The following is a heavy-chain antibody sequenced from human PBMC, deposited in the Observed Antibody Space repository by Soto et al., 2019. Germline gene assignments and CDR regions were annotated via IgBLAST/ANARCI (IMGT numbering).Heavy chain of an antibody. V-gene: IGHV1-18*01. CDR2: ISGYNGDT. CDR1: GYTFSRYG. CDR3: AKNGQPPYYYYGMDV. D-gene: IGHD2-8*01. J-gene: IGHJ6*02. Sequence: GPEAKKPGASVKVSCKASGYTFSRYGISWVQQAPGQGLEWMGWISGYNGDTKYAQKVQGRVTMTIDTSTYTAYMELRSLTSDDTAIYYCAKNGQPPYYYYGMDVWGQGTTVTVSS.